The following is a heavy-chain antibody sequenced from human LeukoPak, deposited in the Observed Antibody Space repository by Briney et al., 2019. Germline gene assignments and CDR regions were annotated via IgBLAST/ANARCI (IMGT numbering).Heavy chain of an antibody. D-gene: IGHD2-15*01. CDR1: GYSFTNYW. CDR2: IYPADSDT. CDR3: ARQVCSGGTCYLDY. V-gene: IGHV5-51*01. Sequence: GESLKISCKASGYSFTNYWIDWVRQMPGKGLEWMGIIYPADSDTRYSPSFQGQVTISVDKSISTAYLQWSILKASDIAMYYCARQVCSGGTCYLDYWGQGTLVTVSS. J-gene: IGHJ4*02.